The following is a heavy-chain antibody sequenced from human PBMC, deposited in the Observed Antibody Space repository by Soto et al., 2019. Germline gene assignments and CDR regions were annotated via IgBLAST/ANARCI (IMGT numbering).Heavy chain of an antibody. J-gene: IGHJ5*02. CDR3: ARGLVATGTPFNWFDP. D-gene: IGHD1-1*01. V-gene: IGHV1-69*01. Sequence: QVQLVQSGAEVKKPGSSVKVSCKASGGTFSSYAISWVRQAPGQGLEWMGGIIPIFGTANYAQKFQGRVTITADESTSTAYMELSSLRSEDTAVYYCARGLVATGTPFNWFDPWGQETLVTVSS. CDR1: GGTFSSYA. CDR2: IIPIFGTA.